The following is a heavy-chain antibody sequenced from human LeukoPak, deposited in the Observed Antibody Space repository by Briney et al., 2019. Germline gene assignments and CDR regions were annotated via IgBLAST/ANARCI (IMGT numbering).Heavy chain of an antibody. CDR3: ARVFNLRGANRDAFDI. CDR1: GFTFSSYG. D-gene: IGHD3-10*01. CDR2: IWYDGSNK. V-gene: IGHV3-33*01. Sequence: GGSLRLSCAASGFTFSSYGMHWVRQAPGKGPEWVAVIWYDGSNKYYADSVKGRFTISRDNSKNTLYLQMNSLRAEDTAVYYCARVFNLRGANRDAFDIWGQGTMVTVSS. J-gene: IGHJ3*02.